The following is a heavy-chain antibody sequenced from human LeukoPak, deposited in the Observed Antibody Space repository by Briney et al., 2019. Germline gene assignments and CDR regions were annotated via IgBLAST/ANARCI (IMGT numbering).Heavy chain of an antibody. D-gene: IGHD3-10*01. CDR2: IYYSGTT. CDR3: ARVVTMVRGVVNAFDI. J-gene: IGHJ3*02. V-gene: IGHV4-59*08. CDR1: GGSISSYY. Sequence: PSETLSLTCTVSGGSISSYYWNWIRQPPGKGLEWIGYIYYSGTTNYNPSLKSRVTISVDTSKNQFSLKLSSVTAADTAVYYCARVVTMVRGVVNAFDIWGQGTMVTVSS.